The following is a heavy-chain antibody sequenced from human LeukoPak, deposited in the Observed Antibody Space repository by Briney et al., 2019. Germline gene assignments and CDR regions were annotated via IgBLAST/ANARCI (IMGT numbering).Heavy chain of an antibody. Sequence: GGSLRLSCAASGFTFSSYSMNWVRQAPGKGLEWVSSISSSSSYIYYADSVKGRFTISRDNAKNSLYLQMNSLRAEDTAVYYCARGGTYYYDSSGYRVFDYWGQGTLVTVSS. CDR2: ISSSSSYI. CDR1: GFTFSSYS. D-gene: IGHD3-22*01. J-gene: IGHJ4*02. V-gene: IGHV3-21*01. CDR3: ARGGTYYYDSSGYRVFDY.